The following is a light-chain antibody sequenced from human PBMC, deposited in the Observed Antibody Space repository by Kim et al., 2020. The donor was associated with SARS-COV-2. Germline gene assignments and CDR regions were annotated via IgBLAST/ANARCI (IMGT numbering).Light chain of an antibody. CDR1: SSDVGDYDY. V-gene: IGLV2-14*03. Sequence: QSALTQPASVSGSPGQSITISCTGTSSDVGDYDYVSWYQQHPGKAPKLMIYDVNNRPSGVSNRFSGSKSDNTASLTISGLQPEDEADYYCASFTSKSTPSFGTGTKVTVL. J-gene: IGLJ1*01. CDR3: ASFTSKSTPS. CDR2: DVN.